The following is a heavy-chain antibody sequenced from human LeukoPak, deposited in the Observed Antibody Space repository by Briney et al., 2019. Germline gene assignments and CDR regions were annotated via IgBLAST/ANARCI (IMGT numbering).Heavy chain of an antibody. CDR2: TSYDGRNK. Sequence: GGSLRLSCAASGFTFSSYAMHWVRQAPGKGLEWVAVTSYDGRNKYYADSVKGRFTISRDNSKNTVYLEMNNLRVEDTAVYYCARDRASVDYSNFGMDVWGQGTTVTVSS. J-gene: IGHJ6*02. CDR3: ARDRASVDYSNFGMDV. V-gene: IGHV3-30*04. CDR1: GFTFSSYA. D-gene: IGHD4-11*01.